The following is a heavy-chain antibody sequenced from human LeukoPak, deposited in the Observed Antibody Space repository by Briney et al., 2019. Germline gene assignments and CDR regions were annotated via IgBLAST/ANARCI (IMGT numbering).Heavy chain of an antibody. J-gene: IGHJ4*02. CDR2: LNPQTGDT. Sequence: ASVKVSCKASGYAFSAYYMHWVRQAPGQGLEWMGWLNPQTGDTHFAQKFQGRVTFTRDTSISTAYMAMSRLRPDDTAVFYCARTPGGGYYDYWGQGTLVTVSS. CDR3: ARTPGGGYYDY. CDR1: GYAFSAYY. V-gene: IGHV1-2*02. D-gene: IGHD3-22*01.